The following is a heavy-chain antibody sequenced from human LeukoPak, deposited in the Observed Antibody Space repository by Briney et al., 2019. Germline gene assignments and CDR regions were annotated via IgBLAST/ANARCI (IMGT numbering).Heavy chain of an antibody. Sequence: SQTLSLTCAVSGGSISSGGYSWSWIRQPPGKGLEWIGYIYHSGSTYYNPSLKSRVTISVDTSKNQFSLKLSSVTAADTAVYYCARSLELAHYYYDSSGYFDYWGQGTLVTVS. CDR2: IYHSGST. CDR1: GGSISSGGYS. CDR3: ARSLELAHYYYDSSGYFDY. V-gene: IGHV4-30-2*05. J-gene: IGHJ4*02. D-gene: IGHD3-22*01.